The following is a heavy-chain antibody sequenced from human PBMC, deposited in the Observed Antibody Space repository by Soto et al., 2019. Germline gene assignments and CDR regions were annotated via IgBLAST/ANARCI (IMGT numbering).Heavy chain of an antibody. Sequence: SETLSLTCAVYGGSFSGYYWSWIRQPPGKGLEWIGYIHFIGSTDHHPSLKSRVTISLGTSRNQFYLKLSSVTAADTAGYYCARDTRSYDRSGYFYFDYWGQGALVTVSS. CDR2: IHFIGST. CDR3: ARDTRSYDRSGYFYFDY. J-gene: IGHJ4*02. D-gene: IGHD3-22*01. V-gene: IGHV4-59*01. CDR1: GGSFSGYY.